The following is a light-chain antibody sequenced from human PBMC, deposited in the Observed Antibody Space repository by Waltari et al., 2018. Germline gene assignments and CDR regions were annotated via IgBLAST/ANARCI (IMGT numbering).Light chain of an antibody. Sequence: QSVLTQPPSASGAPGQRVTISCTGSSSNIGAGHYVSWYQQFPGTAPKLLIYENNKRPSGVSDRLSGSKSGTSGSLTITGLQSEDEADYYCSAWDRSLSNQLFGGGTRLTVL. CDR1: SSNIGAGHY. CDR2: ENN. J-gene: IGLJ3*02. CDR3: SAWDRSLSNQL. V-gene: IGLV1-40*01.